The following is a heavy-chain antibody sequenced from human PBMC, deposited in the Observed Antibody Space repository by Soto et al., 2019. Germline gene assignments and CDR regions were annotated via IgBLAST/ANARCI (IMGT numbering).Heavy chain of an antibody. CDR1: GGTFSSYA. CDR3: ASDFDNHYYYYGMNV. J-gene: IGHJ6*02. Sequence: GASEKVSCKAPGGTFSSYAIIWVRQAPGQGLEWMGGIIPIFGTANYAQKFQGRVTITADESTSTAYMELSSLRSEDTAVYYCASDFDNHYYYYGMNVWGQGTTVTVSS. V-gene: IGHV1-69*13. CDR2: IIPIFGTA. D-gene: IGHD3-9*01.